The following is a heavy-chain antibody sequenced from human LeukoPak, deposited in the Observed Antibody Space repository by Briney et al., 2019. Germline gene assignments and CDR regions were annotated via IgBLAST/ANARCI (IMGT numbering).Heavy chain of an antibody. J-gene: IGHJ6*03. CDR1: GFTFSSYG. Sequence: GGSLRLSCAASGFTFSSYGMHWVRQAPGKGLEWVAFIRYDGSNKYYADSVKGRFTISRDNSKNTLYLQMNSLRAEDTAVYYCAKDRIPAAKEYYYYYMDVWGKGTTVTISS. D-gene: IGHD2-2*01. V-gene: IGHV3-30*02. CDR3: AKDRIPAAKEYYYYYMDV. CDR2: IRYDGSNK.